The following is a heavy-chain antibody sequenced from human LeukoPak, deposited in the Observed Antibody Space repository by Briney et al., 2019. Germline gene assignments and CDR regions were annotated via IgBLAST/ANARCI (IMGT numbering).Heavy chain of an antibody. D-gene: IGHD2-2*01. CDR3: SKGSSSSYYYYYMDV. CDR2: ISGSGGST. J-gene: IGHJ6*03. CDR1: GFTFSSYA. V-gene: IGHV3-23*01. Sequence: PGGSLRLSCAASGFTFSSYAMSWVRQAPGKGLEWVSAISGSGGSTYYADSVKGRFTISRDNSKNTLYLQMNSLRAEDTAVYYCSKGSSSSYYYYYMDVWGKGTTVTVSS.